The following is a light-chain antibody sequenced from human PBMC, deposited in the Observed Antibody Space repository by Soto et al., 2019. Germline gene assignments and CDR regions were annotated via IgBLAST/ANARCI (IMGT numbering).Light chain of an antibody. V-gene: IGKV1-9*01. CDR2: TAS. CDR3: QQLYSYPLT. J-gene: IGKJ4*01. CDR1: QGINSY. Sequence: DIQLTQSPSFLSASLGDRLTGTCLASQGINSYLACYQQKTGKAPKLIIYTASTVQSGVPSMLSGSGSGQEFPITLTSLQPEDFAAYYCQQLYSYPLTFGGGTKVDIK.